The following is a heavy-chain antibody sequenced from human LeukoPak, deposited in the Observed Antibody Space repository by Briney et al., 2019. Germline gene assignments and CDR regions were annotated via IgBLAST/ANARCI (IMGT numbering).Heavy chain of an antibody. CDR3: AREARGDDYFDL. D-gene: IGHD4-17*01. V-gene: IGHV3-21*04. J-gene: IGHJ2*01. Sequence: GGSLRLSCAASAFTFSTYSMSWVRQAPGKGLEWVSSISSSNTYIYYADSVKGRFTISRDNAKNSLYLQMNSLRAEDTAVYYCAREARGDDYFDLWGRGTLVTVSS. CDR2: ISSSNTYI. CDR1: AFTFSTYS.